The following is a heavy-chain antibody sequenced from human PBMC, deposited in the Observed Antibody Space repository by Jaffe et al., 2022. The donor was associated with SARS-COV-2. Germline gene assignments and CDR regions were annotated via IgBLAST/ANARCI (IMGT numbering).Heavy chain of an antibody. J-gene: IGHJ6*03. CDR1: GFTFDDYA. Sequence: EVQLVESGGGLVQPGRSLRLSCAASGFTFDDYAMHWVRQAPGKGLEWVSGISWNSGSIGYADSVKGRFTISRDNAKNSLYLQMNSLRAEDTALYYCAKDRAAEAVAGTWYYYMDVWGKGTTVTVSS. CDR3: AKDRAAEAVAGTWYYYMDV. CDR2: ISWNSGSI. D-gene: IGHD6-19*01. V-gene: IGHV3-9*01.